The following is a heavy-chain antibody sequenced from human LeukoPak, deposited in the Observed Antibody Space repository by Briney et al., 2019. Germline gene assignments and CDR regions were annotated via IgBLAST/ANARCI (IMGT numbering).Heavy chain of an antibody. CDR3: ARGTTRWLREVSDY. CDR2: MNPNSGNT. Sequence: ASVKVSCKASGYTFTSYDINWVRQATGQGLEWMGWMNPNSGNTGYAQKFQGRVTMTRNTSISTAYMELSSLRSEDTAVYYCARGTTRWLREVSDYWGQGTLVTVSS. CDR1: GYTFTSYD. D-gene: IGHD5-24*01. J-gene: IGHJ4*02. V-gene: IGHV1-8*01.